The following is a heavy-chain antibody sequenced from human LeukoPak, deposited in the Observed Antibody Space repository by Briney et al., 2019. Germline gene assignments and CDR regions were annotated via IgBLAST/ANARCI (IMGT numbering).Heavy chain of an antibody. CDR2: IVGDGTSA. D-gene: IGHD5-18*01. J-gene: IGHJ3*02. V-gene: IGHV3-74*01. CDR1: GFSFSSYW. CDR3: AREPGYSYGFDAFDI. Sequence: PGGSLRLSCVASGFSFSSYWMHWVRQVPGKGLVWVARIVGDGTSATYADSVKGRFTISRDNAKNSLYLQMNSLRAEDAAVYYCAREPGYSYGFDAFDIWGQGTMVTVSS.